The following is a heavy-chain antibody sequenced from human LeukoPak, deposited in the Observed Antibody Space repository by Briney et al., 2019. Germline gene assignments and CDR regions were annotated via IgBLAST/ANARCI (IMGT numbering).Heavy chain of an antibody. J-gene: IGHJ4*02. Sequence: GGSLRLSCVASAFTIRHYWMSWVRQTPGKGLEWVANVKQDGSEKFYVGSVKGRFSISRDNVKNALYLQMNSLRVEDTGVYYCVRGAYYAAYWGQGTLVTVSS. V-gene: IGHV3-7*01. CDR1: AFTIRHYW. CDR2: VKQDGSEK. D-gene: IGHD2/OR15-2a*01. CDR3: VRGAYYAAY.